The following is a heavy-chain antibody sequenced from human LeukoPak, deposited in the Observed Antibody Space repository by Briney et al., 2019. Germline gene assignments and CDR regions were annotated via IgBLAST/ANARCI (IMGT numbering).Heavy chain of an antibody. CDR1: GGTFSSYA. J-gene: IGHJ6*03. Sequence: SVKVSCKASGGTFSSYAISWVRQAPGQGLEWMGGIIPLFGTANYAQKFQDRVTITADKSTSTAYMELSSLRSEDTAVYYCARVVGLTGYSSSWYSGYYYYMDVWGRGNPGHRLL. D-gene: IGHD6-13*01. V-gene: IGHV1-69*06. CDR2: IIPLFGTA. CDR3: ARVVGLTGYSSSWYSGYYYYMDV.